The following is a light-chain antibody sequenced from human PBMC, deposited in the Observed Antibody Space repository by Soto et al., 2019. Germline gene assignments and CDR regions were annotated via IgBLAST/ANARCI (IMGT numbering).Light chain of an antibody. CDR1: QSVSSN. Sequence: EIVMTQSPATLSVSPGERATLSCRASQSVSSNLAWYQQKPGQAPRLLIYGASTSATGIPARFRGSGSGTEFTLTISSLQSEDFAVYYGQAYNYCPRTFGQGTKVEIK. CDR2: GAS. V-gene: IGKV3-15*01. J-gene: IGKJ1*01. CDR3: QAYNYCPRT.